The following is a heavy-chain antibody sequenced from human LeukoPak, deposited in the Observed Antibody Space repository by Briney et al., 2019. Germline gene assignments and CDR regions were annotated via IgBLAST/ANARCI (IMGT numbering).Heavy chain of an antibody. CDR2: ISYDGSNK. V-gene: IGHV3-30*03. CDR3: ASAESGWYDY. Sequence: GGSLRLSCAASGFTFSSYGMHWVRQAPGKGLEWVAVISYDGSNKYYADSVKGRFTISRDNSKNTLYLQMNSLRAEDTAVYYCASAESGWYDYWGQGTLVTVSS. CDR1: GFTFSSYG. D-gene: IGHD6-19*01. J-gene: IGHJ4*02.